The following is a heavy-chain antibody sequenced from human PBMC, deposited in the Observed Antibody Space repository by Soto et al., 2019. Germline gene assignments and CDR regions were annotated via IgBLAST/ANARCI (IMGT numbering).Heavy chain of an antibody. CDR1: GGTFSSYA. CDR3: ARGETAYYDFWSGYAGFDY. D-gene: IGHD3-3*01. J-gene: IGHJ4*02. Sequence: QVQLVQSGAEVKKPGSSVKVSCKASGGTFSSYAISWVRQAPVQGLEWMGGIIPIFGTANYAQKFQGRVTITADESTSTAYMELSSLRSEDTAVYYCARGETAYYDFWSGYAGFDYWGQGTLVTVSS. V-gene: IGHV1-69*01. CDR2: IIPIFGTA.